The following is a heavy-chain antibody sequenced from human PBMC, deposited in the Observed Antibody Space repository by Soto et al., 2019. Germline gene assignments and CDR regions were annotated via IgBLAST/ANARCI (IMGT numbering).Heavy chain of an antibody. CDR2: IYPGDSDT. CDR3: PRARMISRGYDAFDI. Sequence: GESLKISCKGSGYSFTSYWIGWVRQMPGKGLEWMGIIYPGDSDTRYSPSFQGQVTISADKSISTAYLQWSSLKASDTAMYYCPRARMISRGYDAFDIWGQGTMVTV. CDR1: GYSFTSYW. D-gene: IGHD3-22*01. V-gene: IGHV5-51*01. J-gene: IGHJ3*02.